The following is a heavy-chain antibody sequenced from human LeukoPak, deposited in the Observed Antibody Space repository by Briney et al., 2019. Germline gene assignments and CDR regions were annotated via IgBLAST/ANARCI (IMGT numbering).Heavy chain of an antibody. Sequence: SETLSLTCAVYGGSFSGYYWSWIRQPPGKGLEWIGEINHSGSTNYNPSLKSRVTISVDTSKNQFSLKLSSVTAADTAVYYCARVERGYSYGPTRAEYFQHWGQGTPVTVSS. D-gene: IGHD5-18*01. CDR1: GGSFSGYY. J-gene: IGHJ1*01. V-gene: IGHV4-34*01. CDR2: INHSGST. CDR3: ARVERGYSYGPTRAEYFQH.